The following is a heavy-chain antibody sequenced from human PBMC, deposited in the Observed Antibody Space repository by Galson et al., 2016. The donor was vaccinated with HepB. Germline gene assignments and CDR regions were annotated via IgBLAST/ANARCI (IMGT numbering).Heavy chain of an antibody. CDR3: AGTLMSMITSIHFDH. V-gene: IGHV4-39*01. Sequence: SETLSLTCTVSGASISSSDYYWGWIRQPPGKGLEWIGNLYYRGSTRYNPSLHSRVTISVDTSKNQFSLKLTSVTAADTAVYRCAGTLMSMITSIHFDHWGRGTLVSVSS. CDR1: GASISSSDYY. D-gene: IGHD3-16*01. J-gene: IGHJ4*02. CDR2: LYYRGST.